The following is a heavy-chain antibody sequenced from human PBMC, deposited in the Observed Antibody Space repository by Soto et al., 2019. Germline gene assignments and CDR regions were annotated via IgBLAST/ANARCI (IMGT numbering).Heavy chain of an antibody. J-gene: IGHJ4*02. CDR1: GFTFSCYS. Sequence: GGSLRLSCAASGFTFSCYSMNWLRQAPGKGLEWVSYISSSSSTIYYADSVKGRFTISRDNAKNSLYLQMNSLRAADTAVYYCARVNVTLDLWGLGTLVTVSS. CDR2: ISSSSSTI. D-gene: IGHD2-21*02. CDR3: ARVNVTLDL. V-gene: IGHV3-48*01.